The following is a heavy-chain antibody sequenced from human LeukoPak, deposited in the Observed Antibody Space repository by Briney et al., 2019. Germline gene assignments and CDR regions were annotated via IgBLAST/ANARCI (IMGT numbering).Heavy chain of an antibody. CDR1: GFTFSIYA. CDR2: IRYDGSNK. J-gene: IGHJ4*02. V-gene: IGHV3-30*02. Sequence: SGGSLRLSCAACGFTFSIYAMSWVRQAPGKGLEWVAFIRYDGSNKYYADSVKGRFTISRDNSKNTLYLQMNSLRAEDTAVYYCAKDHLGYCSSTSCSGGSDYWGQGTLVTVSS. CDR3: AKDHLGYCSSTSCSGGSDY. D-gene: IGHD2-2*01.